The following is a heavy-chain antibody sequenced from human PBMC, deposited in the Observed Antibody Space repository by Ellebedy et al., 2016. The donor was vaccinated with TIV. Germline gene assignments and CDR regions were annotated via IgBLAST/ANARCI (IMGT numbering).Heavy chain of an antibody. D-gene: IGHD4/OR15-4a*01. CDR3: ARGGAYWYFDL. Sequence: GGSLRLSCAASGFTFSSYWMSWVRQAPGKGLEWVANIKQVGSDKYYVDSVKGRFTISRDNAKNSLYLQMNSLRAEDTAVYSCARGGAYWYFDLWGRGSLVTVSS. CDR2: IKQVGSDK. CDR1: GFTFSSYW. V-gene: IGHV3-7*01. J-gene: IGHJ2*01.